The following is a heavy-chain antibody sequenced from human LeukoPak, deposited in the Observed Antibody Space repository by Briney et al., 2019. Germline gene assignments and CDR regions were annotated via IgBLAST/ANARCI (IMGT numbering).Heavy chain of an antibody. V-gene: IGHV1-18*01. J-gene: IGHJ4*02. Sequence: ASVKVSCKVSGYESTGYTFPKYGINWIRQAPGQGLEWMGWINVRDGDTNYAQNIQDRVTMTTDTPTRTFYMEVRSLRSDDTAVYYCAGLKFGVNSSDKWGQGTLVTVSS. CDR1: GYESTGYTFPKYG. CDR2: INVRDGDT. CDR3: AGLKFGVNSSDK. D-gene: IGHD4-23*01.